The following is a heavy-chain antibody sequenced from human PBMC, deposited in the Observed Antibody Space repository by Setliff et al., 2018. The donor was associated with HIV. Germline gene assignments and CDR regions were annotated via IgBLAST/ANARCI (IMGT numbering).Heavy chain of an antibody. CDR1: GGSISSYY. D-gene: IGHD4-17*01. J-gene: IGHJ4*02. CDR3: ARQVGDDYGGYDLWDYYFDL. CDR2: IYYSGST. V-gene: IGHV4-59*01. Sequence: SETLSLTCSVSGGSISSYYWSWIRQPPGKGLEWIGYIYYSGSTNYNPSLKSRVSISVDTSKNQFSLKLSSVTAADTAVYYCARQVGDDYGGYDLWDYYFDLWGQGTLVTVSS.